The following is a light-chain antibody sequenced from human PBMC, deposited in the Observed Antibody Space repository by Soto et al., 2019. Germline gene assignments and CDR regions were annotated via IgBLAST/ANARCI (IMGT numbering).Light chain of an antibody. J-gene: IGLJ3*02. CDR2: ENN. CDR3: GTWDSSLSAEV. Sequence: QSVLTQPPSVSAAPGQKVTISCSGSSSNIGNNYVSWYRQLPGTAPKLLIYENNKRPSGIPDRFSGSKSGTSATLGITGLQTGDEADYYCGTWDSSLSAEVFGGGTKLTVL. CDR1: SSNIGNNY. V-gene: IGLV1-51*02.